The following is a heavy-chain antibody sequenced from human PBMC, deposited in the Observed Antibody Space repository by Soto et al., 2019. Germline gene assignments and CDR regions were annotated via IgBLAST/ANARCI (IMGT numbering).Heavy chain of an antibody. Sequence: ASGKVSCKASGYTFTNYGISWVRQAPGQGPEWMGWISAYNGNTNYAQKLQGRVTMTTDTSTSTAYMELRSLRSDDTAMYYCARDLLGTEPESAFDFRGQGTMVTVSS. CDR1: GYTFTNYG. CDR3: ARDLLGTEPESAFDF. D-gene: IGHD3-16*01. V-gene: IGHV1-18*01. J-gene: IGHJ3*01. CDR2: ISAYNGNT.